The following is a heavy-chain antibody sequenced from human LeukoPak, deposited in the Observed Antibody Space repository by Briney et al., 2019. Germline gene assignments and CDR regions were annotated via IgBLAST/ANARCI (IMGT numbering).Heavy chain of an antibody. Sequence: ASVKVSCKASGYTFTVKYMQWVRQAPGQGPEGMGWINPNNGGKKYAQKFGDRVTMTRDTSSSTAYMELSRLRSDDPAIYYCARASCRGNSYFDHWGQGALVTVSS. J-gene: IGHJ4*02. CDR1: GYTFTVKY. CDR3: ARASCRGNSYFDH. V-gene: IGHV1-2*02. D-gene: IGHD1-7*01. CDR2: INPNNGGK.